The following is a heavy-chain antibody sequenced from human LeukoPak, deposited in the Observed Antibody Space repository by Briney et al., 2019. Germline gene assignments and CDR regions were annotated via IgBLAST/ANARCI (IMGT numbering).Heavy chain of an antibody. CDR2: ISGSGGST. Sequence: PGGSLRLSCAGSGFTVSSKHMSWVRQAPGKGLEWVSAISGSGGSTYYADSVKGRFTISRDNSKNTLYLQMNSLRAEDTALYYCAKVGASFYYGMDVWGQGTTVTVSS. V-gene: IGHV3-23*01. CDR1: GFTVSSKH. CDR3: AKVGASFYYGMDV. J-gene: IGHJ6*02. D-gene: IGHD1-1*01.